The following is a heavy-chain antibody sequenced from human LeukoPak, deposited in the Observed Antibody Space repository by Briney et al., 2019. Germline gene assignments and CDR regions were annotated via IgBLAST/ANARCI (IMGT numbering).Heavy chain of an antibody. CDR1: GYSVSDYY. CDR2: INPNSGGT. D-gene: IGHD3-9*01. V-gene: IGHV1-2*02. J-gene: IGHJ4*02. CDR3: ARGSHLTGYYTNDY. Sequence: ASVKVSCKPSGYSVSDYYMHWVRQAPGQGLEWMGWINPNSGGTNYAQKFQGRVTMTRDTSISTAYMELSRLRSDDTAVYYCARGSHLTGYYTNDYWGQGTLVTVSS.